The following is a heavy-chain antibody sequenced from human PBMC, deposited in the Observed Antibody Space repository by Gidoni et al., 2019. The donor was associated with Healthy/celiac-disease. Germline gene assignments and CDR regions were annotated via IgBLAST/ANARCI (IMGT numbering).Heavy chain of an antibody. D-gene: IGHD3-10*01. CDR1: GGSFSGYY. CDR3: AGGGSGSYYNVPY. Sequence: QVQLQQWGAGLLKPSETLSLTCAVYGGSFSGYYWSWIRQPPGKGLEWIGEINHSGSTNYNPSLKSRVTISVDTSKNQFSLKLSSVTAADTAVYYCAGGGSGSYYNVPYWGQGTLVTVSS. J-gene: IGHJ4*02. CDR2: INHSGST. V-gene: IGHV4-34*01.